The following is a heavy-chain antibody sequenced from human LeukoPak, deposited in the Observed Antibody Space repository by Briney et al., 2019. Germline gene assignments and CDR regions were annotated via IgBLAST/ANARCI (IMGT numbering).Heavy chain of an antibody. CDR1: GFNFSSHW. V-gene: IGHV3-7*01. CDR2: IKEDGGEI. Sequence: GGSLRLSCAASGFNFSSHWMSWVRQAPGKGLEWVGNIKEDGGEIFYAKSVKGRFTISRDNAKNAVYLQMSSLRGEDTALYYCARDRRAASAPDYWGQGTLVTVSS. CDR3: ARDRRAASAPDY. D-gene: IGHD6-13*01. J-gene: IGHJ4*02.